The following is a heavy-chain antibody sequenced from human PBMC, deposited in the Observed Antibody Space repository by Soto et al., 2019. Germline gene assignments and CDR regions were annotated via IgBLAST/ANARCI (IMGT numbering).Heavy chain of an antibody. CDR2: IYYSGST. CDR1: GGSISSGDYY. V-gene: IGHV4-39*01. J-gene: IGHJ4*02. CDR3: ATLRFLEWLTFDY. D-gene: IGHD3-3*01. Sequence: PSETLSLTCTVSGGSISSGDYYWGWIRQPPGKGLEWIGSIYYSGSTYYNPSLKSRVTISVDTSKNQFSLKLSSVTAADTAVYYCATLRFLEWLTFDYWGQGTLVTVSS.